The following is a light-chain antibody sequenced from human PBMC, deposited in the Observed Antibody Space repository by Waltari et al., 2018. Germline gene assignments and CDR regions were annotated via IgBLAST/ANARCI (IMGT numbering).Light chain of an antibody. Sequence: SNELTQPPSVSVSPGQTASITCSGNNLGSKFVCWYQQKPGQPPVVVIYEDTKRPSGIPDLFSGSNSGKIATLTISGTQARDEADYYCQAWDSSTVVFGGGTKLAVL. CDR1: NLGSKF. V-gene: IGLV3-1*01. CDR2: EDT. J-gene: IGLJ2*01. CDR3: QAWDSSTVV.